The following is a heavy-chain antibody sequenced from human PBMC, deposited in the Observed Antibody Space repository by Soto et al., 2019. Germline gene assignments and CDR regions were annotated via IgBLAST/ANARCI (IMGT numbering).Heavy chain of an antibody. Sequence: SETLSLTWSVFGGSISSSSYYRGWIRQPPGKGLEWIGSIYYSGSTYYNPSLKSRVTISVDTSKNQFSLKLSSVTAADTAVYYCARPLGEGGTVGAFDIWGQGTMVTVSS. D-gene: IGHD4-17*01. CDR1: GGSISSSSYY. CDR2: IYYSGST. J-gene: IGHJ3*02. V-gene: IGHV4-39*01. CDR3: ARPLGEGGTVGAFDI.